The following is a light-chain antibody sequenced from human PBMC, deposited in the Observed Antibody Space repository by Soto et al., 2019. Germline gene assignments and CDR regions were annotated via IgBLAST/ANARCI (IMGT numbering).Light chain of an antibody. CDR1: SGSIASNY. Sequence: NFMLTQPHSVSESPGKTVIIYCTRSSGSIASNYVQWYQQRPGSAPTIVIYEDNQRPSGVPDRFSGSVDSSSNSASLTISGLKTEDEADYYCHSYESNNVVFGGGTKVTVL. CDR3: HSYESNNVV. J-gene: IGLJ3*02. CDR2: EDN. V-gene: IGLV6-57*03.